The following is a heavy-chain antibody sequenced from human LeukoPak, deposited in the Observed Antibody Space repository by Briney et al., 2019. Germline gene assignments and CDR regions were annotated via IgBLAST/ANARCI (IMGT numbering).Heavy chain of an antibody. CDR1: GGSISSYY. Sequence: KPSETLSLTCTVSGGSISSYYWSWIRQPPGKGLEWIGYIYYSGSTNYNPSLKSRVTISVDTSKNQFSLKLSSVTAADTAVYYCARASYDSSGYYHHNWGQGTLVTVSS. J-gene: IGHJ4*02. V-gene: IGHV4-59*01. D-gene: IGHD3-22*01. CDR3: ARASYDSSGYYHHN. CDR2: IYYSGST.